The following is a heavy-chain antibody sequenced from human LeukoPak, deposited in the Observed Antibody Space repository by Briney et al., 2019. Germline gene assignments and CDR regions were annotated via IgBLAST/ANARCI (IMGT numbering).Heavy chain of an antibody. CDR1: GFTFSSYS. D-gene: IGHD2-21*02. CDR2: ISSSSSII. J-gene: IGHJ4*02. Sequence: GGSLRLSCAASGFTFSSYSMNWVRQAPGKGLEWVSYISSSSSIIYYADSVKGRFTISRDNSKNTLYLQMNTLRAEDTAVYYCAKGVKHIVVVTAQHYFDYWGQGTLVTVSS. CDR3: AKGVKHIVVVTAQHYFDY. V-gene: IGHV3-48*01.